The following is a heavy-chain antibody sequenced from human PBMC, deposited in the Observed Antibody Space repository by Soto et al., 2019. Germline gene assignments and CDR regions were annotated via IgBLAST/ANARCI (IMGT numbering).Heavy chain of an antibody. J-gene: IGHJ4*02. CDR1: GYAFRSYD. V-gene: IGHV1-8*01. D-gene: IGHD2-21*01. Sequence: QVQLVQSGAEVKKPGASVKVSCKASGYAFRSYDINWVRQATGQGLEWMGWMNPNSGDTGYVEKFQGRVTMTRDTSITTAYMELSSLRSEDTGVYYCARSLGGGNVNFDSWGQGTLVTVSS. CDR3: ARSLGGGNVNFDS. CDR2: MNPNSGDT.